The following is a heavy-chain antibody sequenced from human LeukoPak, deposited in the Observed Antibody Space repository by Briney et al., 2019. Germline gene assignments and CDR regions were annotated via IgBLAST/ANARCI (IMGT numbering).Heavy chain of an antibody. V-gene: IGHV3-23*01. CDR1: RFTFSSYA. J-gene: IGHJ4*02. CDR3: AKDPYYDSSGGVAFDY. CDR2: ISGSGGST. Sequence: GGSLRLSCAASRFTFSSYAMSWVRQAPGKGLEWVSAISGSGGSTYYADSVKGRFTISRDNSKNTLYLQMNSLRAEDTAVYYCAKDPYYDSSGGVAFDYWGQGTLVTVSS. D-gene: IGHD3-22*01.